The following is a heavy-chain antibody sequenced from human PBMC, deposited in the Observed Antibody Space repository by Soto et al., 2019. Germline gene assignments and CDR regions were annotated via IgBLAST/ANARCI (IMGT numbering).Heavy chain of an antibody. CDR1: GFGFSNYA. Sequence: QVRLVESGGGVVQPGGSLRLSCAASGFGFSNYAMHWVRQAPGKGLEWVALVAHDGGKKYYGDGVKGRFTISRDNSKNALELQMNSLRAEDTAVYYCALLEGGPQGNFDYWGQGILVTVSS. CDR3: ALLEGGPQGNFDY. CDR2: VAHDGGKK. V-gene: IGHV3-30*03. D-gene: IGHD3-10*01. J-gene: IGHJ4*02.